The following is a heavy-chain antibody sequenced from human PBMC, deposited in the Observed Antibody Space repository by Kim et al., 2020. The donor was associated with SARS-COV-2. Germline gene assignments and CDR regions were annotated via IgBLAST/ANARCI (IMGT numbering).Heavy chain of an antibody. Sequence: GGSLRLSCTTSGFTFIGHAMSWVRQAPGPGLEWVSSIDGSDGTTYYVDSVQGRFTISRDDAKNTLYLQMRALRADATATYYCMKGGWGWIWDHWGQGTL. CDR3: MKGGWGWIWDH. V-gene: IGHV3-23*01. J-gene: IGHJ4*02. CDR2: IDGSDGTT. CDR1: GFTFIGHA. D-gene: IGHD2-2*03.